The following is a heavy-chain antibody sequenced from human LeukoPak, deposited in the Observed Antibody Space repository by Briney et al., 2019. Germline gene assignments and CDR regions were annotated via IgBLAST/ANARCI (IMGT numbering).Heavy chain of an antibody. CDR3: ARPYYYDSRIDP. CDR2: MYYSGST. Sequence: SETLSLTCTVSGGSISSGDYYWSWIRQPPGKGLEWIGYMYYSGSTYYNPSLKSRVTISIDTSKNQFSLKLSSVTAADTAVYYCARPYYYDSRIDPWGQGTLVTVSS. V-gene: IGHV4-30-4*01. D-gene: IGHD3-22*01. CDR1: GGSISSGDYY. J-gene: IGHJ5*02.